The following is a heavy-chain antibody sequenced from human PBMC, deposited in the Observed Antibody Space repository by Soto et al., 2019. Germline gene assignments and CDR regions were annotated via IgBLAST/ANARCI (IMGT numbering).Heavy chain of an antibody. CDR1: GDSMSNTNW. Sequence: QVQLQESGPGLVKPSETLSLTCTVSGDSMSNTNWWSWVRQPPGKGLEWIGEIYHSGSTNYNPSFKSRVTISVDKSKNQFSLNLTSVTAADTAVYYCAKRTLRRLRFVETHWGQGTLVTVSS. V-gene: IGHV4-4*02. J-gene: IGHJ4*02. CDR3: AKRTLRRLRFVETH. CDR2: IYHSGST. D-gene: IGHD3-3*01.